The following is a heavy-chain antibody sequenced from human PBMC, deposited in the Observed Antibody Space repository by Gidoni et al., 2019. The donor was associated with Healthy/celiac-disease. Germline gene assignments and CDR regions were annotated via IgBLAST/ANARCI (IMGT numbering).Heavy chain of an antibody. Sequence: QVQLQESGPGLVKPSETLSLTCTVSGGSISSYYWSWIRQPPGKGLEWIGYIYYSGSTNYNPSLKSRVTISVDTSKNQFSLKLSSVTAADTAVYYCAREGRTTVTTYFDYWGQGTLVTVSS. J-gene: IGHJ4*02. V-gene: IGHV4-59*01. CDR1: GGSISSYY. CDR2: IYYSGST. CDR3: AREGRTTVTTYFDY. D-gene: IGHD4-17*01.